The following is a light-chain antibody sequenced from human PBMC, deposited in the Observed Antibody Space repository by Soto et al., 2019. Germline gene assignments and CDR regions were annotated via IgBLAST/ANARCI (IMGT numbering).Light chain of an antibody. CDR3: CSYAGSSTHV. J-gene: IGLJ1*01. V-gene: IGLV2-23*02. CDR2: EVS. CDR1: SSDVGSSNL. Sequence: QPVLTQPASMSGSPGQSITFSCTGTSSDVGSSNLVSWYQQHPGKAPKLLIYEVSKRPSGVSNRFSGSKSGNTASLTISGLQAEDEADYYCCSYAGSSTHVFGTGTKLTVL.